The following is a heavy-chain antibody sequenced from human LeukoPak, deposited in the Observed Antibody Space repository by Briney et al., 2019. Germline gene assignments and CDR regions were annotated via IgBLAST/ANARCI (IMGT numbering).Heavy chain of an antibody. D-gene: IGHD2-2*01. CDR2: INPNSGGT. CDR1: GYTFTAYY. J-gene: IGHJ4*02. V-gene: IGHV1-2*02. Sequence: ASVKVSCKASGYTFTAYYLHWVRQAPGQGLEWMGWINPNSGGTVYAQKFQGRVTMTRDTSISTAYMELSRLRSDDTAVYYCARELYDIVVVPAAYDYWGQGTLVTVSS. CDR3: ARELYDIVVVPAAYDY.